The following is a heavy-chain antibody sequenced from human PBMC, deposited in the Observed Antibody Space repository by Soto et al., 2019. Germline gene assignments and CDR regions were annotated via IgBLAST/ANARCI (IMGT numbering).Heavy chain of an antibody. D-gene: IGHD3-22*01. J-gene: IGHJ5*02. CDR2: IYYSGST. CDR3: ARELKGYYDSSGYYYVGWFDP. CDR1: GGSISSGGYY. V-gene: IGHV4-31*03. Sequence: PSETLSLTCTVSGGSISSGGYYWSWIRQHPGKGLEWIGYIYYSGSTYYNPSLKSRVTISVDTSKNQFSLKLSSVTAADTAVYYCARELKGYYDSSGYYYVGWFDPWGQRTLVTVST.